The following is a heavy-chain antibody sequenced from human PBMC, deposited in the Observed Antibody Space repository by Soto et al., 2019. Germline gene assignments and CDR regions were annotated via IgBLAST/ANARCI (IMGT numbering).Heavy chain of an antibody. V-gene: IGHV3-13*01. CDR1: GFTFSSYD. J-gene: IGHJ6*03. CDR2: IGTAGET. CDR3: ARRGRSPGYCSGGSCFDPQDYMDV. D-gene: IGHD2-15*01. Sequence: EVQLVETGGGLVQPGGSLRLSCAASGFTFSSYDMHWVRQATGKGLEWVSAIGTAGETYYPDSAKGRFTISRENAKNYLYLQMNSLRAGDTAVYYCARRGRSPGYCSGGSCFDPQDYMDVWGKGTTVTVSS.